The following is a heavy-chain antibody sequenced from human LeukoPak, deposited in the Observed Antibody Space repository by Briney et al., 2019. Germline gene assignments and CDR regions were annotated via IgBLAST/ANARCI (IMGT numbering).Heavy chain of an antibody. Sequence: GGSLRLSCAAYGFTLSSHSMNWVRQAPGKGLEWVSSISSSSSYIHSADSVKGRFTICRDNAKNSLYLQMNSLRAEDTAVYYCARDLYDSGAYSSPIDYWGQGTLVTVSS. J-gene: IGHJ4*02. V-gene: IGHV3-21*01. CDR3: ARDLYDSGAYSSPIDY. CDR2: ISSSSSYI. D-gene: IGHD3-22*01. CDR1: GFTLSSHS.